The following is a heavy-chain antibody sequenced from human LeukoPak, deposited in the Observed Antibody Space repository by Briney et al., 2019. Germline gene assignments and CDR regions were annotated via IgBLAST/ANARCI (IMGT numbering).Heavy chain of an antibody. CDR1: GFTFSSYS. Sequence: GGSLRLSCAASGFTFSSYSMNWVRQAPGKGLEWLSYITTRSSTIYYADSMKGRFTISRDNAKNSLYLQMNSLRDEDTAVYYCARDGSVAAAGTFYYGMDVWGQGTTVTVSS. CDR3: ARDGSVAAAGTFYYGMDV. D-gene: IGHD6-13*01. CDR2: ITTRSSTI. J-gene: IGHJ6*02. V-gene: IGHV3-48*02.